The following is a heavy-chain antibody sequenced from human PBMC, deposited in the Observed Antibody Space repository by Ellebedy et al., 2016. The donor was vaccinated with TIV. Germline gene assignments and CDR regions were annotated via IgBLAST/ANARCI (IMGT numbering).Heavy chain of an antibody. J-gene: IGHJ4*02. CDR2: INAGNGNT. D-gene: IGHD1-26*01. CDR3: ARDDSGCFDY. CDR1: GYTFTSYA. V-gene: IGHV1-3*01. Sequence: AASVTVSCKASGYTFTSYAMHWVRQAPGQRLEWMGWINAGNGNTKYSQKFQGRVTITRDTSASTAYMELRSLRSDDTAMYYCARDDSGCFDYWGQGTLVTVSS.